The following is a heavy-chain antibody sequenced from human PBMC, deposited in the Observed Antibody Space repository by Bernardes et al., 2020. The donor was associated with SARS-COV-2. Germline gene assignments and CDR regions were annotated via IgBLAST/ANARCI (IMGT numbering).Heavy chain of an antibody. CDR3: ARDYGWARYYYYGMDV. V-gene: IGHV1-18*04. CDR2: ISAYNGNT. J-gene: IGHJ6*02. Sequence: ASVKVSCKASGYTFTSYGISWVRQDPGQGLEWMGWISAYNGNTNYAQKLQGRVTMTTDTSTSTAYMELRSLRSDDTAVYYCARDYGWARYYYYGMDVWGQGTTVTVSS. D-gene: IGHD1-26*01. CDR1: GYTFTSYG.